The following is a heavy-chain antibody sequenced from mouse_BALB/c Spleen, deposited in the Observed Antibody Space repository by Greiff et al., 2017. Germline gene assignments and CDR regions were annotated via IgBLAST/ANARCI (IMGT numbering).Heavy chain of an antibody. V-gene: IGHV3-2*02. D-gene: IGHD1-1*01. J-gene: IGHJ2*01. CDR1: GYSITSDYA. Sequence: EVQLVESGPGLVKPSQSLSLTCTVTGYSITSDYAWNWIRQFPGNKLEWMGYISYSGSTSYNPSLKSRISITRDTSKNQFFLQLNSVTTEDTATYYCARDGSSYIDYWGQGTTLTVSS. CDR3: ARDGSSYIDY. CDR2: ISYSGST.